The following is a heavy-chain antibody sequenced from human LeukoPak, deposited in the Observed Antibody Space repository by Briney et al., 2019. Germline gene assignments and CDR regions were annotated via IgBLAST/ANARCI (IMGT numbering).Heavy chain of an antibody. CDR1: GYRFTSYW. J-gene: IGHJ6*03. V-gene: IGHV5-51*01. D-gene: IGHD3-10*01. CDR2: IYPGDSDT. CDR3: ARVPYYYGSGSYRSSDYYYYYMDV. Sequence: GASLKISCKGSGYRFTSYWIGWVRQMPGKGLEWMGIIYPGDSDTRYSPSFQGQVTISADKSISTAYLQWSSLKASDTAMYYCARVPYYYGSGSYRSSDYYYYYMDVWGKGTTVTVSS.